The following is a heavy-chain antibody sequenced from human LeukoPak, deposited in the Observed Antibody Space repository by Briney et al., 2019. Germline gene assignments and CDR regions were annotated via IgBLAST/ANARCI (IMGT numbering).Heavy chain of an antibody. Sequence: PGGSLRLSCAASGFTFSSYAMTWVRQAPGKGLKWVSAISGSGGGTYYADSVKGRFTISRDNSKNTLYLQMNSLRAEDTAVYYCAKGIQSGSSSAGGSDYWGQGTLVTVSS. CDR1: GFTFSSYA. V-gene: IGHV3-23*01. D-gene: IGHD6-13*01. CDR2: ISGSGGGT. CDR3: AKGIQSGSSSAGGSDY. J-gene: IGHJ4*02.